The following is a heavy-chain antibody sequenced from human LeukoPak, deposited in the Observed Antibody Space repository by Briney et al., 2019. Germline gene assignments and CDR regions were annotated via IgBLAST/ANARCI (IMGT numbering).Heavy chain of an antibody. J-gene: IGHJ4*02. D-gene: IGHD5-18*01. CDR3: ARVKAGTSMVPYFDY. Sequence: GGSLRLSCAASGFTFNNYGMTWVRQAPGKGLEWISYISSSGGTIYYAESVEGRFTISRDNAKSSLYLQMNSPRAEDTAVYYCARVKAGTSMVPYFDYWGQGTLVTVSS. V-gene: IGHV3-48*01. CDR2: ISSSGGTI. CDR1: GFTFNNYG.